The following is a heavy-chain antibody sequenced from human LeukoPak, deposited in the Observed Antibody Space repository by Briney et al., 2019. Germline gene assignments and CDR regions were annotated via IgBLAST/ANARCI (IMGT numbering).Heavy chain of an antibody. V-gene: IGHV3-33*06. D-gene: IGHD4-11*01. CDR1: GFTFSHYG. CDR3: AKDAQRGFDYSNSLEY. CDR2: IWSDGSNK. Sequence: GGSQRLSCAASGFTFSHYGLHWVRQAPGKGLEWVAVIWSDGSNKYYADSVKGRFTISRDDSKKTLYLQMSSLRGEDTAVYYCAKDAQRGFDYSNSLEYWGQGTLVTVSS. J-gene: IGHJ4*02.